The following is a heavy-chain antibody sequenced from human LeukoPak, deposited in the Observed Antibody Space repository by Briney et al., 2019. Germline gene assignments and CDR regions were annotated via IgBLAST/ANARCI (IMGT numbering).Heavy chain of an antibody. CDR1: GYGFTSYW. Sequence: GESLKISCKGSGYGFTSYWIGWVRQMPGKGLEWMGIIYPGDSDIRYSPSFQGQVTISADKSISTAYLQWSSLKASDTAMYYCARLTTMIVVVPGDFDYWGQGTLVTVSS. D-gene: IGHD3-22*01. CDR2: IYPGDSDI. V-gene: IGHV5-51*01. J-gene: IGHJ4*02. CDR3: ARLTTMIVVVPGDFDY.